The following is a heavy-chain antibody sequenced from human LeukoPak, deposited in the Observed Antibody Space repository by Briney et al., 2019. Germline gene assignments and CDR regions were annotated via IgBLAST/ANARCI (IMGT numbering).Heavy chain of an antibody. CDR3: AKTPDY. V-gene: IGHV3-23*01. D-gene: IGHD2-15*01. Sequence: GGSLRLSCAASGFAFGTHGMSWVRQAAGKGLEWVSAISSSGDNTYYADSVKGRFTISRDNSKKTLSLQMNSLRAEDTAVYYCAKTPDYWGQGTLVTVSS. J-gene: IGHJ4*02. CDR1: GFAFGTHG. CDR2: ISSSGDNT.